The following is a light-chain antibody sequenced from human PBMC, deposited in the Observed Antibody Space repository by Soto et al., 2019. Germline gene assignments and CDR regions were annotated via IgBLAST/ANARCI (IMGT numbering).Light chain of an antibody. J-gene: IGKJ2*01. Sequence: EIVMTQSPATLSLSPGERAALSCRASQSINSELAWYQQKPGQPPRLLIYGPPTRAAGVPARFTGRESGSGFTLTINGLQSEYFAVYYCQQGYYWPLTFGEGNRLVI. CDR2: GPP. CDR3: QQGYYWPLT. V-gene: IGKV3-15*01. CDR1: QSINSE.